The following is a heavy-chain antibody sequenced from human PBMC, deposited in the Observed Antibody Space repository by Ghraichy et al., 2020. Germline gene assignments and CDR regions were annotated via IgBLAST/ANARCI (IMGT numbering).Heavy chain of an antibody. CDR3: ARLTPGEITIFGVAVISVDV. Sequence: SETLSLTCTVSGGSVSSGSYYWTWIRQPPGKGLEWIGYVYYSGSTKYNPSLEGRVTISVDTSKNQFSLKLRSVTAADTAVYYCARLTPGEITIFGVAVISVDVWGKGTTVTVSS. CDR1: GGSVSSGSYY. CDR2: VYYSGST. V-gene: IGHV4-61*01. J-gene: IGHJ6*04. D-gene: IGHD3-3*01.